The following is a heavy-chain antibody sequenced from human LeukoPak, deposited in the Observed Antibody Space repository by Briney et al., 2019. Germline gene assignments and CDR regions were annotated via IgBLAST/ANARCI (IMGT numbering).Heavy chain of an antibody. D-gene: IGHD5-18*01. CDR2: INRDGSEK. J-gene: IGHJ4*02. V-gene: IGHV3-7*05. CDR1: GFNFSNYW. Sequence: QTGGSLRLSCAASGFNFSNYWMSWVRQTPGKGLEWVANINRDGSEKYYVDSVEGQFTISRDNAKHSLFLQLNRVRVADTAVYYCARRRGYSYGRNNYYFDYWGQGTLVTVSS. CDR3: ARRRGYSYGRNNYYFDY.